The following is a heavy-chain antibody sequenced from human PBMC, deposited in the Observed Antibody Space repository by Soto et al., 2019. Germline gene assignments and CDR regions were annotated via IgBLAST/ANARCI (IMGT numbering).Heavy chain of an antibody. D-gene: IGHD3-22*01. J-gene: IGHJ5*02. CDR1: GGSMSDYY. Sequence: SETLSLTCTVSGGSMSDYYWSWIRQPPGKGLEWIGYIYNSGSTNYNSSLKSRVTISLDTSMNQFSLTLNSVTAADTAMYFCARYSPPKKSYDSNPGWFDPWGQGTLVTVSS. CDR2: IYNSGST. CDR3: ARYSPPKKSYDSNPGWFDP. V-gene: IGHV4-59*01.